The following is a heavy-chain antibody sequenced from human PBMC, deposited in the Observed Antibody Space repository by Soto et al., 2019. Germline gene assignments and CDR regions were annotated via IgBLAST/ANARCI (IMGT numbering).Heavy chain of an antibody. CDR1: GYTFTSYA. V-gene: IGHV1-3*01. D-gene: IGHD3-22*01. Sequence: ASVKVSCKASGYTFTSYAMHWVRQAPGQRLEWMGWINAGNGNTKYSQKFQGRVTITRDTSASTAYMELSSLRSEDTAVYYCARGVYYDSSGYALDYWGQGTLVTVSS. CDR2: INAGNGNT. CDR3: ARGVYYDSSGYALDY. J-gene: IGHJ4*02.